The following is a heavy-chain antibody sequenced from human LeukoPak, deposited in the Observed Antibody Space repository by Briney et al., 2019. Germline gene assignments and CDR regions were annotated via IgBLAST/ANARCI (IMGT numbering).Heavy chain of an antibody. CDR1: GFTFSTYR. J-gene: IGHJ4*02. CDR3: ARWDRFHGV. D-gene: IGHD1-14*01. V-gene: IGHV3-21*01. CDR2: ISSSSTYI. Sequence: GGSLRLSCAASGFTFSTYRMNWVRQAPGQGLEWVSSISSSSTYIYYADSVKGRFTISRDNSKNSLYLQMNNLRAEDTAVYYCARWDRFHGVWGQGTLVTVSS.